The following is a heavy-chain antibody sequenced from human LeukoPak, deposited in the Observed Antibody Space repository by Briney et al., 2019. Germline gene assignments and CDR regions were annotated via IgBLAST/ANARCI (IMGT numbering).Heavy chain of an antibody. V-gene: IGHV4-61*02. Sequence: PSQTLSLTCTVSGGSISSGSYYWSWIRQPAGKGLEWIGRIYTSGSTNYNPSLKSRVTISVDTSKNQFSLKLSSVTAADTAVYYCARGVVVIRPSYYYMDVWGKGTTVTVSS. CDR2: IYTSGST. CDR3: ARGVVVIRPSYYYMDV. J-gene: IGHJ6*03. CDR1: GGSISSGSYY. D-gene: IGHD3-22*01.